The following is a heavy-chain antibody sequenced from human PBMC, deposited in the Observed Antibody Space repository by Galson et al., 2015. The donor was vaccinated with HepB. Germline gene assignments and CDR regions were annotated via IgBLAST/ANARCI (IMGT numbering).Heavy chain of an antibody. CDR2: TRNRANGFVT. V-gene: IGHV3-72*01. Sequence: SLRLSCAVSGFNVNDHYMAWVRQAPGKGLEWVGRTRNRANGFVTEYAASVKGRFTISRDDSQNSLYLQMDSLKTEDTAVYYCIREVYCRSTSCSWSSKYYYYMAVWGTGTTVTVSS. CDR1: GFNVNDHY. J-gene: IGHJ6*03. CDR3: IREVYCRSTSCSWSSKYYYYMAV. D-gene: IGHD2-2*01.